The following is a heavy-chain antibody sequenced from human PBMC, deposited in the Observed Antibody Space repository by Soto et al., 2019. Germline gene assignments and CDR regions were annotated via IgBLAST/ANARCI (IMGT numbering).Heavy chain of an antibody. CDR1: GFTFSNAW. D-gene: IGHD3-16*01. CDR2: IKSKTDGGTT. Sequence: EVQLVESGGGLVKPGGSLRLSCAASGFTFSNAWMSWVRQAPGKGLEWVGRIKSKTDGGTTDYAAPVKGRFTISRDDSKNTVYLQMNSLKTEDTAVYYCTTDGTYYDYIWGSYAWGQGTLVTVSS. V-gene: IGHV3-15*01. CDR3: TTDGTYYDYIWGSYA. J-gene: IGHJ5*02.